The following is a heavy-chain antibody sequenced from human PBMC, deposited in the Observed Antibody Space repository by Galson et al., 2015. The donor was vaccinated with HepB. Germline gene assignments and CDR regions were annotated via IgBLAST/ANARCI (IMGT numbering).Heavy chain of an antibody. D-gene: IGHD5-12*01. CDR1: GFTFDDYA. J-gene: IGHJ4*02. Sequence: SLRLSCAASGFTFDDYAMHWVRQAPGKGLEWVSGISWNSGSIGYADSVKGRFTISRDNAKNSLYLQMNSLRAEDTALYYCAKDEGSDIVATILDYWGQGTLVTVSS. CDR2: ISWNSGSI. V-gene: IGHV3-9*01. CDR3: AKDEGSDIVATILDY.